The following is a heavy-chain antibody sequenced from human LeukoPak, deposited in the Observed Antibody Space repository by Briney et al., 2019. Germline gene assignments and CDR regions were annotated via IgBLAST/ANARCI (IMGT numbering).Heavy chain of an antibody. J-gene: IGHJ4*02. CDR3: AKGGLQSSEWLPPLNY. CDR1: GFTLSSYA. D-gene: IGHD3-3*01. V-gene: IGHV3-23*01. CDR2: ISGNAGST. Sequence: GGSLRLSCAASGFTLSSYAMSWVRQAPGKGLEWVSLISGNAGSTYYADSVKGRFTISRDITKNTLYLQMNSLKAEDTATYYCAKGGLQSSEWLPPLNYWGQGTLVTVSS.